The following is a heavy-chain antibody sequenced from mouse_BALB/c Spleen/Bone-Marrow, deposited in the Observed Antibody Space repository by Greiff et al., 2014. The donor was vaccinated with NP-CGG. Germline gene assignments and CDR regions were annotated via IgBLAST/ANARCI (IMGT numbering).Heavy chain of an antibody. V-gene: IGHV3-1*02. CDR2: IHYSGTT. Sequence: DVQLVESGPDLVKPSQSLSLTCTVTGYSITSYYSWHWIRQFPGNKLEWMGYIHYSGTTVYNPSLKSRISITRDTSNNQFFLQLNSVTTEDTATYYCARFAGTPYTMDYWGQGTSVTVSS. CDR3: ARFAGTPYTMDY. D-gene: IGHD4-1*01. CDR1: GYSITSYYS. J-gene: IGHJ4*01.